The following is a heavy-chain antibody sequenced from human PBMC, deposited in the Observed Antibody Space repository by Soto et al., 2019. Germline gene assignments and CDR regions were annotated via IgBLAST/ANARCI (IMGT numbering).Heavy chain of an antibody. V-gene: IGHV4-4*07. Sequence: SETLSLTCTFSGVSISSYYWSCIRQPAGKGLEWIGRIYTSGSTNYNPSLKSRVTMSVDTSKNQFSLKLSSVTAADTAVYYCARESPMWTIFGVVIIRGGIFSPKKYYYGMEGWGQGITVSGS. CDR1: GVSISSYY. D-gene: IGHD3-3*01. CDR2: IYTSGST. J-gene: IGHJ6*01. CDR3: ARESPMWTIFGVVIIRGGIFSPKKYYYGMEG.